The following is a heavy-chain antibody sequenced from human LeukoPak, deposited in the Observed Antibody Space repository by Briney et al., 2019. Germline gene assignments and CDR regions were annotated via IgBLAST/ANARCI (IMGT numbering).Heavy chain of an antibody. CDR3: AKDLTYESSGSVIDS. CDR2: VSWDGTA. V-gene: IGHV3-43*01. J-gene: IGHJ4*02. Sequence: GGSLRLSCAASGFTFEDFTMHWVRQVPGKTLEWVSLVSWDGTAYYSDSVKGRFTISRGNGESSLYLQMDTLRTEDTAFYYCAKDLTYESSGSVIDSWGLGTLVTVSS. D-gene: IGHD3-22*01. CDR1: GFTFEDFT.